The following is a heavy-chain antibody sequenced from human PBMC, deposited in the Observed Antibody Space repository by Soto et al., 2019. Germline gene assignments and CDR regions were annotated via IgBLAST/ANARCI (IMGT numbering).Heavy chain of an antibody. D-gene: IGHD2-2*02. CDR3: AREYTAWPLAYGLDV. CDR2: ISSRSDI. V-gene: IGHV3-21*01. CDR1: GFIFSNYS. Sequence: KTVGSLRLSCVVSGFIFSNYSINWVRQAPGKGLEWVSSISSRSDIYYAESVKGRFTISRDNAKNSVSLQMNSLRAEDTAVYYCAREYTAWPLAYGLDVWGQGTTVTVSS. J-gene: IGHJ6*02.